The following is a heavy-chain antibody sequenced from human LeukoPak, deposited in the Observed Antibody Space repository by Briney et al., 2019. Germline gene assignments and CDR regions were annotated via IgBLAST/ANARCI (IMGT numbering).Heavy chain of an antibody. CDR3: TTTTSLAAAGTRQGY. J-gene: IGHJ4*02. CDR2: ISSSSSYI. Sequence: GGSLRLSCAASGFTLSSYSMNWVRQAPGKGLEWVSSISSSSSYIYYADSVKGRFTISRDNAKNSLYVQMDSLRAEDTAVYYCTTTTSLAAAGTRQGYWGQGTLVTVSS. D-gene: IGHD6-13*01. V-gene: IGHV3-21*06. CDR1: GFTLSSYS.